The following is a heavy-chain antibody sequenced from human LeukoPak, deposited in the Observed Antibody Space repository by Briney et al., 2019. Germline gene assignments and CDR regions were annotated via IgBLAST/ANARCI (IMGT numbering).Heavy chain of an antibody. CDR1: GYSFTNYG. CDR2: ISSYNGNT. J-gene: IGHJ4*02. Sequence: ASVKVSCKASGYSFTNYGIRWVRQAPGQGLECMGWISSYNGNTNYAQKFQGRVTMTTDTSTSTAYMGLRSLRSDDTAVYYCARVGGGAMDYWGQGTLVTVSS. D-gene: IGHD3-16*01. V-gene: IGHV1-18*01. CDR3: ARVGGGAMDY.